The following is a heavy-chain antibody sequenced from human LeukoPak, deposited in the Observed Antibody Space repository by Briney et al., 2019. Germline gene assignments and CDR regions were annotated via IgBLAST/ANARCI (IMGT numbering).Heavy chain of an antibody. Sequence: ASVKVSCKASGYTFTDYYMHWVRQAPGQGLEWMGRISACNGNTNYAQKLQGRVTMTTDTSTSTVYMELSSLRSEDTAVYYCARNDYYDSSAEVPAEYFQHWGQGTLVTVSS. J-gene: IGHJ1*01. V-gene: IGHV1-18*04. CDR1: GYTFTDYY. CDR2: ISACNGNT. D-gene: IGHD3-22*01. CDR3: ARNDYYDSSAEVPAEYFQH.